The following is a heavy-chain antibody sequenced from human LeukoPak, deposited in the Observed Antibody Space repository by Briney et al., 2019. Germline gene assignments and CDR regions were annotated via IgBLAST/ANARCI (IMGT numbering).Heavy chain of an antibody. V-gene: IGHV4-39*01. Sequence: PSETLSLTCTVSGGSMSSSSYYWGWIRQPPGKGLEWIGSISYSGSTYYNPSLKSRVTISVDTSNNQLSLKLNSVTAADTAVYYCARVVHYYDSSGYNNYWGQGTLDTVSS. J-gene: IGHJ4*02. CDR3: ARVVHYYDSSGYNNY. D-gene: IGHD3-22*01. CDR2: ISYSGST. CDR1: GGSMSSSSYY.